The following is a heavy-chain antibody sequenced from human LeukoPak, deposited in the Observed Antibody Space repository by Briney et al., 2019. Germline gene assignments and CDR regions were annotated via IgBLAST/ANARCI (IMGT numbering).Heavy chain of an antibody. CDR2: INHSGST. CDR1: GGSFSGYY. CDR3: ARLGRSGYDSGPDY. D-gene: IGHD5-12*01. J-gene: IGHJ4*02. Sequence: SETLSLTCAVYGGSFSGYYWSWIRQPPGKGLEWIGEINHSGSTNYNPSLKSRVTISVDTSKNQFSLKLSSVTAADTAVYYCARLGRSGYDSGPDYWGQGTLVTVSS. V-gene: IGHV4-34*01.